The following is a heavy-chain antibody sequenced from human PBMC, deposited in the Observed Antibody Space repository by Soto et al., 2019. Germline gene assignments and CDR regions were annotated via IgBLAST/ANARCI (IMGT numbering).Heavy chain of an antibody. J-gene: IGHJ3*02. CDR1: GFTFSSYA. CDR3: ARDRGYCSGGSCRPDAFDI. D-gene: IGHD2-15*01. V-gene: IGHV3-64*01. Sequence: EVQLVESGGGLVQPGGSLRLSCAASGFTFSSYAMHWVRQAPGKGLEYVSAISSNGGSTYYANSVKGRFTISRDNSKNTQYLQMGSVRAEDMAVYYCARDRGYCSGGSCRPDAFDIWGQGTMVTVSS. CDR2: ISSNGGST.